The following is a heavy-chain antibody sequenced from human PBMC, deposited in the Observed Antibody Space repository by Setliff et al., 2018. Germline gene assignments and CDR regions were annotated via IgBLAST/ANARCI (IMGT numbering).Heavy chain of an antibody. CDR1: GGTFRSYG. V-gene: IGHV1-69*05. Sequence: SVKVSCKASGGTFRSYGISWVRQAPGQGLEWMGGTIPMFGSANYAQKFQGRVTIITDEFAGTAYMELSSLRTEDTAVYYCAREGVDIRSSTDYRYYMDVWGKGTTVTVSS. CDR2: TIPMFGSA. J-gene: IGHJ6*03. CDR3: AREGVDIRSSTDYRYYMDV. D-gene: IGHD5-12*01.